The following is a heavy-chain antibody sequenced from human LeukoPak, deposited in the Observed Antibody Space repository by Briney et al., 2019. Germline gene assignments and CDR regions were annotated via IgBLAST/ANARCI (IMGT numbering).Heavy chain of an antibody. Sequence: SETLSLTCAVYGGSFSGYYWSWIRQPPGKGLEWIGEINHSGSTNYNPSLKSRVTISVDTSKNQFSLKLSSVTAADTAVYYCAGMDTAMVTNYWGQGTLVTVSS. CDR3: AGMDTAMVTNY. J-gene: IGHJ4*02. CDR1: GGSFSGYY. CDR2: INHSGST. V-gene: IGHV4-34*01. D-gene: IGHD5-18*01.